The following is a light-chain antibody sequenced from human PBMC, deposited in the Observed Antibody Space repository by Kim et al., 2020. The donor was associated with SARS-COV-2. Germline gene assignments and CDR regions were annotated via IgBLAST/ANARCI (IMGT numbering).Light chain of an antibody. J-gene: IGKJ2*01. Sequence: DIQLTQSPSTLSASVGDRVTISCRASESISKWLAWYQQKPVKAPNLLIYDASNLESGVPSRFSGSGSGTEFTLTISNLQPDDFATYYCQQYNSFSRYTFGQGTKLEI. CDR1: ESISKW. CDR3: QQYNSFSRYT. CDR2: DAS. V-gene: IGKV1-5*01.